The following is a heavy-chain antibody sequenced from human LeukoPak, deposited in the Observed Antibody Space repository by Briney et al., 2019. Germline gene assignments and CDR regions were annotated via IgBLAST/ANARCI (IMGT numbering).Heavy chain of an antibody. D-gene: IGHD2-15*01. V-gene: IGHV3-11*04. CDR1: GFTFSDYY. CDR3: ARDRVEYYYYYMDV. J-gene: IGHJ6*03. CDR2: ISSSGSTI. Sequence: GGSLRLSCAASGFTFSDYYMSWIRQAPGKGLEWVSYISSSGSTIYYADSVKGRFTISRDNAKNSLYLQMNSLRAEDTAVYYCARDRVEYYYYYMDVWGKGTTVTVSS.